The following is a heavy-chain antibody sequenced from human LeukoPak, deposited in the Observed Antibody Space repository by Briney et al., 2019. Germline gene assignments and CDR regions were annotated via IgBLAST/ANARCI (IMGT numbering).Heavy chain of an antibody. Sequence: GGSLRLSCAASGFTFSSYAMSWVRQAPGKGLEWVSAISGSGGGTYYADSVKGRFTISRDNSKNTLDLQMNSLRAEDTAVYYCAKERYSSSWYPPFDYWGQGTLVTVSS. CDR3: AKERYSSSWYPPFDY. CDR2: ISGSGGGT. J-gene: IGHJ4*02. CDR1: GFTFSSYA. D-gene: IGHD6-13*01. V-gene: IGHV3-23*01.